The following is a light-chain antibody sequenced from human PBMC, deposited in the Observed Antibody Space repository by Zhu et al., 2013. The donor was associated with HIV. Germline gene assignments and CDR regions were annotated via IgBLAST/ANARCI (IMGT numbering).Light chain of an antibody. CDR1: QGVSSY. CDR3: QKYNIAPYT. CDR2: AAS. Sequence: DIQMTQSPSSLSASVGDRVTITCRASQGVSSYLAWYQQKPGKVPKLLIFAASTLQSGVPSRFSGSGSGTDFTLTINSLQPEDVGTYYCQKYNIAPYTFGQGTKLEI. V-gene: IGKV1-27*01. J-gene: IGKJ2*01.